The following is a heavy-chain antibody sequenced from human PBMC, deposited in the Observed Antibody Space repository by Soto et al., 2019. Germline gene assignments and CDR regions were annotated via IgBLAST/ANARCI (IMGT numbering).Heavy chain of an antibody. CDR1: GFTFSSYA. CDR3: ARDIFLLWFGELGEQAIDY. Sequence: QRLSCAASGFTFSSYAMHWVRQAPGKGLEWVAVISYDGSNKYYADSVKGRFTISRDNSKNTLYLQMNSLRAEDTAVYYCARDIFLLWFGELGEQAIDYWGQGTLVTVSS. V-gene: IGHV3-30-3*01. J-gene: IGHJ4*02. D-gene: IGHD3-10*01. CDR2: ISYDGSNK.